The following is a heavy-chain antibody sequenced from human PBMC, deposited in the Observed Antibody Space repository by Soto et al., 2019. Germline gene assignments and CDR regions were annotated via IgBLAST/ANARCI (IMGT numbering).Heavy chain of an antibody. CDR1: GYTFTSYA. J-gene: IGHJ4*02. CDR3: ARSIVVVTALDY. Sequence: QVQLVQSGAEEKKPGASVKVSCKASGYTFTSYAMHWVRQAPGQRLEGMGWINAGNGNTKYSQKFQGRVTIIRDTSASTAYMELSSLRSEDTAVYYCARSIVVVTALDYWGQGTLSPSPQ. CDR2: INAGNGNT. D-gene: IGHD2-21*02. V-gene: IGHV1-3*05.